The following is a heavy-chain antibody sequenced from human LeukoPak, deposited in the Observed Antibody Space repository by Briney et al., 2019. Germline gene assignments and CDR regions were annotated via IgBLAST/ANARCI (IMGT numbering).Heavy chain of an antibody. Sequence: ALVKVSCKASGYTFTSYGISWVRQAPGQGLEWMGWISAYNGNTNYAQKLQGRVTMTTDTSTSTAYMEPRSLRSDDTAVYYCAREGDSGFWSGYRFNWFDPWGQGTLVTVSS. V-gene: IGHV1-18*01. J-gene: IGHJ5*02. CDR2: ISAYNGNT. D-gene: IGHD3-3*01. CDR3: AREGDSGFWSGYRFNWFDP. CDR1: GYTFTSYG.